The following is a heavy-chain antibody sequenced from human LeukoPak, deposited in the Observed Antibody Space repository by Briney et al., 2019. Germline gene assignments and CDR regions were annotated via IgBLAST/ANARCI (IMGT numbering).Heavy chain of an antibody. Sequence: ASVKVSCKASGYTFTSYAMNWVRQAPGQGLGWMGWINTNTGNPTYAQGFTGRFVFSLDTSVSTAYLQICSLKAEDTAVYYCAREPYYDFWSGYYYTYYYGMDVWGQGTTVTVSS. J-gene: IGHJ6*01. CDR2: INTNTGNP. D-gene: IGHD3-3*01. CDR3: AREPYYDFWSGYYYTYYYGMDV. V-gene: IGHV7-4-1*01. CDR1: GYTFTSYA.